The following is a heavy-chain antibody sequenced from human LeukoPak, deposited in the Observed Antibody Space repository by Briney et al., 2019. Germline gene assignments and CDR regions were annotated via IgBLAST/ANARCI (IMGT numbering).Heavy chain of an antibody. V-gene: IGHV4-39*01. Sequence: GSLRLSCAASGFTFSSYAMSWIRQPPGKGLEWIGSIYYSGSTYYNPSLESRVTISVDTSKNQFSLKLSSVTAADTAVYYCATSGWYLLPGVYWGQGTLVTVSS. CDR2: IYYSGST. CDR1: GFTFSSYA. J-gene: IGHJ4*02. CDR3: ATSGWYLLPGVY. D-gene: IGHD6-19*01.